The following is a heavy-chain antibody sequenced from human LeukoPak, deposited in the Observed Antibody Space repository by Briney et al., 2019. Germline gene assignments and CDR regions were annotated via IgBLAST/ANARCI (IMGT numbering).Heavy chain of an antibody. CDR3: ARYSSGWSTRLLDY. V-gene: IGHV1-3*01. CDR1: GYTFASYA. J-gene: IGHJ4*02. D-gene: IGHD6-19*01. CDR2: INAGNGNT. Sequence: ASVKVSCKASGYTFASYAMHWVRQAPGQRLEWMGWINAGNGNTKYSQKFQGRVTITRDTSASTAYMELSSLRSEDTAVYYCARYSSGWSTRLLDYWGQGTLVTVSS.